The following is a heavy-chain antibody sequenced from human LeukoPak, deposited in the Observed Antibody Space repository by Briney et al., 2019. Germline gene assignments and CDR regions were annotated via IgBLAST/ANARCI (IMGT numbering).Heavy chain of an antibody. J-gene: IGHJ4*02. V-gene: IGHV1-69*04. CDR3: ARGGDYDSSGYYSYDY. CDR1: GGTFSSYA. Sequence: SVKVSCKASGGTFSSYAISWVRQAPGQGLEWMGRIIPILGIANYAQKFQGRVTITADKSTSTAYMELSSLRSEDTAVYYCARGGDYDSSGYYSYDYWGQGTLVTVSS. D-gene: IGHD3-22*01. CDR2: IIPILGIA.